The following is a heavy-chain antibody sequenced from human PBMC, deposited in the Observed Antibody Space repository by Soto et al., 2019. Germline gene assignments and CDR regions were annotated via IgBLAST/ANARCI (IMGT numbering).Heavy chain of an antibody. Sequence: ASVKVSCKASGGTFSRYAINWVRQAPGQGLEWMGGIIPIFGTANYAQKFQGRVTISADESTSTAYMELSSLRSEDTAVYYCARGGYSSGWYYCFDYWGHVPLFTVP. J-gene: IGHJ4*01. CDR1: GGTFSRYA. D-gene: IGHD6-19*01. CDR2: IIPIFGTA. V-gene: IGHV1-69*13. CDR3: ARGGYSSGWYYCFDY.